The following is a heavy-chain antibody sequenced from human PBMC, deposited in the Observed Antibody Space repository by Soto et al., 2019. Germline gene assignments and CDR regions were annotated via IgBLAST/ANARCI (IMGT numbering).Heavy chain of an antibody. CDR1: GVSISTYY. J-gene: IGHJ5*02. Sequence: SETLSLTCDVSGVSISTYYWRCIRQPPGKGLERIGCNYPRETTNYNPSLKSPVTISVDTSQNQFSLRLTSVTAAGTAIYYCVREAYIGYGHAIYHWVQGTLVTVSS. CDR3: VREAYIGYGHAIYH. D-gene: IGHD5-12*01. CDR2: NYPRETT. V-gene: IGHV4-59*01.